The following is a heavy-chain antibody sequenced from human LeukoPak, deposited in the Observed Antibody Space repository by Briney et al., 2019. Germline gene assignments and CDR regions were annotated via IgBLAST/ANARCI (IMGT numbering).Heavy chain of an antibody. CDR2: IIPIFGTA. J-gene: IGHJ6*03. CDR1: GGTFSSYA. D-gene: IGHD3-22*01. CDR3: ARWGYDSSGYYGRGYYYYYMDV. Sequence: SVKVSCKASGGTFSSYAISWVRQAPGQGLEWMGGIIPIFGTANYAQKFQGRVTITADESTSTAYMELGSLRSEYTAVYYCARWGYDSSGYYGRGYYYYYMDVWGKGTTVTVSS. V-gene: IGHV1-69*01.